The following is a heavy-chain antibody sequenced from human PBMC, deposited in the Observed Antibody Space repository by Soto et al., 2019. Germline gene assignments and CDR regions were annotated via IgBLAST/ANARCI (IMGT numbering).Heavy chain of an antibody. V-gene: IGHV3-30-3*01. Sequence: QVQLVESGGGVVQPGRSLRLSCAASGIACSSYAMHWVRQAPGKGLEWVAVISYDGTNKYYADSVKGRFTISRDNSKNTLYLQMTSLRAEHTAVYYCARDPYWISSSCDRAFDIWGRGTMGTVSS. CDR3: ARDPYWISSSCDRAFDI. CDR2: ISYDGTNK. D-gene: IGHD2-2*01. CDR1: GIACSSYA. J-gene: IGHJ3*02.